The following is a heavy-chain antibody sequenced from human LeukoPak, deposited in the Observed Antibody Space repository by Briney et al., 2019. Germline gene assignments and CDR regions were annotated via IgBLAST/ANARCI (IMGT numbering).Heavy chain of an antibody. V-gene: IGHV3-53*01. CDR3: AKLVVVHDPLDY. CDR2: IYSGGST. Sequence: PGGSLRLSCAASGFTVSSNYMSWVRQAPGKGLEWVSVIYSGGSTYYADSVKGRFTISRDNSKNTLYLQMNSLRAEDTAVYYCAKLVVVHDPLDYWGQGTLVTVSS. D-gene: IGHD3-22*01. J-gene: IGHJ4*02. CDR1: GFTVSSNY.